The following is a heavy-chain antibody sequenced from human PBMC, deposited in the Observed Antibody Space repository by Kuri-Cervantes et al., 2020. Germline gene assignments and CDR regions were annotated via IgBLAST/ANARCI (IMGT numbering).Heavy chain of an antibody. D-gene: IGHD3-22*01. V-gene: IGHV3-43D*03. CDR2: ISWDGGST. CDR1: GFTFDDYA. Sequence: GGSLRLSCAASGFTFDDYAMHWVRQAPGKGLEWVSLISWDGGSTYYADSVKGRFTISRDNSKNSLYLQMNSLRAEDTASYYCAKDIDSSGMVLDYWGQGTLVTVSS. CDR3: AKDIDSSGMVLDY. J-gene: IGHJ4*02.